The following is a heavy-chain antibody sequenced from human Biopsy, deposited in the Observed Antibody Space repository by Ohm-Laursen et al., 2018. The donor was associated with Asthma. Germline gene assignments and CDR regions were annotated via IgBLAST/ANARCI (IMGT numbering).Heavy chain of an antibody. CDR1: GGTFNTYV. CDR2: INSVFGTT. CDR3: ARKAGSCISRTCYSLDF. J-gene: IGHJ4*02. Sequence: ASVKVSCKSLGGTFNTYVIGWARQAPGQGLEWMGGINSVFGTTTYPQKLQDRVTITADDSTSTVYMELSSPRSEDTAVYYCARKAGSCISRTCYSLDFWGQGTLVTVSS. D-gene: IGHD2-2*01. V-gene: IGHV1-69*13.